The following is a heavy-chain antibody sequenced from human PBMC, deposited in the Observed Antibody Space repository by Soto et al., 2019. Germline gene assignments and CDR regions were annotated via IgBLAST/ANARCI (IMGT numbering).Heavy chain of an antibody. Sequence: GGSLRLSCAASGFTFSSYAMSWVRRAPGKGLEWVSAISGSGGSTYYADSVKGRFTISRDNSKNTLYLQMNSLRAEDTAVYYCAKDRYRGGNFDYWGQGTRVTVSS. CDR1: GFTFSSYA. J-gene: IGHJ4*02. D-gene: IGHD2-21*01. CDR2: ISGSGGST. V-gene: IGHV3-23*01. CDR3: AKDRYRGGNFDY.